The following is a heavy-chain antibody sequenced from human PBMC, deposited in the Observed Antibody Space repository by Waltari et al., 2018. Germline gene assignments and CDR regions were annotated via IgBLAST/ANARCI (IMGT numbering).Heavy chain of an antibody. J-gene: IGHJ4*02. V-gene: IGHV5-51*01. CDR2: LYPGDSET. CDR1: GYSFTSYW. D-gene: IGHD3-9*01. Sequence: EVQLVQSGAEVNKPGESLKISCKGSGYSFTSYWIGWVRQMPGKGLEWMGILYPGDSETSYMPSLQGKITMSAEKSISTDYRQWSSLKASDTAMYYCARGYYDILTGYPAYFDYWGQGTLVTVSS. CDR3: ARGYYDILTGYPAYFDY.